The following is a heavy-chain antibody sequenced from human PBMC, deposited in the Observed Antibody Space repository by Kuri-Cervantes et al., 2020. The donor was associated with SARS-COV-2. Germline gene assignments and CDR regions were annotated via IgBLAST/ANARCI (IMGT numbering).Heavy chain of an antibody. V-gene: IGHV1-69*13. CDR2: IIPIFGTA. CDR1: GCTFSSYA. D-gene: IGHD2-15*01. Sequence: SVKVSCKASGCTFSSYAISWVRQAPGQGLEWMGGIIPIFGTANYAQKFQGRVTINADESTSTAYMELSSLRYEGTAAYYWARGGYCRGGSCYLRYDWFEPWGQGTLVTVSS. J-gene: IGHJ5*02. CDR3: ARGGYCRGGSCYLRYDWFEP.